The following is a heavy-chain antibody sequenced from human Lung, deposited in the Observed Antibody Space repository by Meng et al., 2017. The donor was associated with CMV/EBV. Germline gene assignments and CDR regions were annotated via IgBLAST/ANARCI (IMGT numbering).Heavy chain of an antibody. CDR1: GYRLSELS. D-gene: IGHD3/OR15-3a*01. J-gene: IGHJ3*01. V-gene: IGHV1-24*01. Sequence: SVKVSCXVSGYRLSELSMHWVRQAPGKGLEWMGGFDLEDGKTIYAQKFQGRVTMTEDTSTDTAYMDLSSLRSEDTAVYYCAIFGLVGGLDAFDVWGQGTMVTVSS. CDR2: FDLEDGKT. CDR3: AIFGLVGGLDAFDV.